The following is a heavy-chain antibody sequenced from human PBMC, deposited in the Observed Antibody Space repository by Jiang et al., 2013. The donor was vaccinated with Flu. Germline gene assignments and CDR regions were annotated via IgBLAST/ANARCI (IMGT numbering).Heavy chain of an antibody. V-gene: IGHV5-51*01. CDR3: ARLGNIAVAGSSFHKGGMDV. CDR2: IYPGDSDT. CDR1: GYSFTSYW. J-gene: IGHJ6*04. D-gene: IGHD6-19*01. Sequence: GAEVKKPGESLKISCKGSGYSFTSYWIGWVRQMPGKGLEWMGIIYPGDSDTRYSPSFQGQVTISADKSISTAYLQWSSLKASDTAMYYCARLGNIAVAGSSFHKGGMDVWGKGTTVTVSS.